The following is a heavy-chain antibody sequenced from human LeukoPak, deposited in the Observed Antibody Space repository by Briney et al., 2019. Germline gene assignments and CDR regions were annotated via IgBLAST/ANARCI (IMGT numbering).Heavy chain of an antibody. CDR2: INPNSGAT. V-gene: IGHV1-2*02. J-gene: IGHJ4*02. Sequence: GASVKVSCKASGYTFTPYYMHWVRQAPGQGREWMGWINPNSGATNYAQKFQGRVALTRDTSTSTVYMELSRLTSDDTAVYFCARSGSTGYSLDYWGQGTLVTVSS. CDR3: ARSGSTGYSLDY. CDR1: GYTFTPYY. D-gene: IGHD3-22*01.